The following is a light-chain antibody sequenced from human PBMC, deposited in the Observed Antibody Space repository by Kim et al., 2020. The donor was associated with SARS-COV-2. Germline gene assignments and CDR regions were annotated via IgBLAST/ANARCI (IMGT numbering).Light chain of an antibody. CDR2: DAS. CDR1: RRIISW. J-gene: IGKJ4*01. Sequence: TKCRPRRRIISWLAWYQQMPWKAPKLLSDDASSLESGVPSRLSGSGYGTEFTLTFSSLQPDDFASYYCQQCNSYSGFGGGNKVDIK. CDR3: QQCNSYSG. V-gene: IGKV1-5*01.